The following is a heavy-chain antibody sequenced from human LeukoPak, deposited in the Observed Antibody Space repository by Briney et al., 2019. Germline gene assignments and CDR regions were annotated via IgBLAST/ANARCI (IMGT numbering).Heavy chain of an antibody. D-gene: IGHD3-22*01. V-gene: IGHV4-59*01. CDR1: GGSISSYY. CDR3: ARYVIVVVNDAFDI. CDR2: IYYSGST. J-gene: IGHJ3*02. Sequence: SETLSLTCTVSGGSISSYYWSWIRQPPGKGLELIGYIYYSGSTNYNPSLKSRVTISVDTSKNQFSLKLSSVTAADTAVYYCARYVIVVVNDAFDIWGQGTMVTVSS.